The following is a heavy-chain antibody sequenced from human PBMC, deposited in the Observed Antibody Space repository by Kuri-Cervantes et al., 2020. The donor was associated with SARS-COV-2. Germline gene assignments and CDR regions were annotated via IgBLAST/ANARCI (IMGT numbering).Heavy chain of an antibody. J-gene: IGHJ4*02. CDR1: GFTFSSYS. CDR2: ISSSSSYI. CDR3: ARAGRWLFGY. V-gene: IGHV3-21*01. D-gene: IGHD5-24*01. Sequence: GESLKISCAASGFTFSSYSMNWVRQAPGKGLEWVSSISSSSSYIYYADSVKGRFTISRDNAKNSLYLQMNSLRAEDTAVYYCARAGRWLFGYWGQGTLVTVSS.